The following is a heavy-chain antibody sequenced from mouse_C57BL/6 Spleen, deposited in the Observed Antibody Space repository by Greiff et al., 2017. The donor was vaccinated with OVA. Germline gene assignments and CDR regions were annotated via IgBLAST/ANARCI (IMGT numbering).Heavy chain of an antibody. CDR1: GYAFSSSW. CDR2: IDPGDGDT. Sequence: VQLQQSGPELVKPGASVKISCKASGYAFSSSWMNWVKQRPGKGLEWIGRIDPGDGDTNYNGKFKGKATLTADKSSSTAYMQLSSLTSEDSAVYFCARSLAVVSGGDYWGQGTSVTVSS. V-gene: IGHV1-82*01. D-gene: IGHD1-1*01. CDR3: ARSLAVVSGGDY. J-gene: IGHJ4*01.